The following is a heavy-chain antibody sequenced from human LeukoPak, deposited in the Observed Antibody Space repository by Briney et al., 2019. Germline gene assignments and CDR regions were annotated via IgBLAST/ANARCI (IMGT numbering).Heavy chain of an antibody. CDR3: AKHSSSWYSNWFDP. Sequence: GGSLRLSCAASGFTFSSYSMNWVRQAPGKGLEWVSCISSSSSTIYYADSVKGRFTISRDNAKNSLYLQMNSLRAEDTAVYYCAKHSSSWYSNWFDPWGQGTLVTVSS. V-gene: IGHV3-48*01. J-gene: IGHJ5*02. CDR2: ISSSSSTI. D-gene: IGHD6-13*01. CDR1: GFTFSSYS.